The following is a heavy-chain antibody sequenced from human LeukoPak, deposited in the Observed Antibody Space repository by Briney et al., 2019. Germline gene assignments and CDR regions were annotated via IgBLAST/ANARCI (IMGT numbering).Heavy chain of an antibody. CDR3: ARVGYCSGGSCYGLDY. J-gene: IGHJ4*02. V-gene: IGHV4-34*01. Sequence: SETLSLTCAVYGGTFSGYSWRWIRQPPGKGLEWIGEINYSGSSNYYPSLKSRVTISVDTYKNQFSLKLSSVTAADTAVYYCARVGYCSGGSCYGLDYWGQGTLVTVSS. D-gene: IGHD2-15*01. CDR1: GGTFSGYS. CDR2: INYSGSS.